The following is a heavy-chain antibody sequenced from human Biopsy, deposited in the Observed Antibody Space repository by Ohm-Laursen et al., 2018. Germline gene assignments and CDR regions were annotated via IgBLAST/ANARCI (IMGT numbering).Heavy chain of an antibody. D-gene: IGHD6-19*01. CDR2: IYSGGNT. J-gene: IGHJ4*02. CDR3: ARGRRTSGWPYFDN. CDR1: GDSPTSGPEN. V-gene: IGHV4-61*01. Sequence: SETLSLTCAVSGDSPTSGPENWSWIRQSPGQGLEYIGFIYSGGNTNYNPSLKNRVTMSVDTSKNQLYLKLYSVTAADTAVYYCARGRRTSGWPYFDNWGQGALVIVSP.